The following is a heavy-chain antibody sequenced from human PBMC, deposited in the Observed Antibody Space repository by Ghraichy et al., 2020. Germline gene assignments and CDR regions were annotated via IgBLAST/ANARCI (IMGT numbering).Heavy chain of an antibody. CDR3: ARDQGDSVDWYFDL. Sequence: SETLSLTCTVSGGSISSYYWSWIRQPPGKGLEWIGYIYYSGSTNYNPSLKSRVTISVDTSKNQFSLKLSSVTAADTAVYYCARDQGDSVDWYFDLWGRGTLVTVSS. CDR1: GGSISSYY. CDR2: IYYSGST. D-gene: IGHD3-16*01. J-gene: IGHJ2*01. V-gene: IGHV4-59*01.